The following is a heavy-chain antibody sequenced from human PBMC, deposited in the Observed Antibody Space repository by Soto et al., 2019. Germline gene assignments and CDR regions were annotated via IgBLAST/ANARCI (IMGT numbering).Heavy chain of an antibody. D-gene: IGHD6-13*01. Sequence: PSETLSLTCAVSGGSISSSNWWSWVRHPPGKGLEWIGEIYHSGSTNYNPSLKSRVTISVDKSKNQFSLRLSSVTAADTAVYYCARGGYSSSWYGWFDPWGQGTLVTVSS. J-gene: IGHJ5*02. CDR1: GGSISSSNW. V-gene: IGHV4-4*02. CDR2: IYHSGST. CDR3: ARGGYSSSWYGWFDP.